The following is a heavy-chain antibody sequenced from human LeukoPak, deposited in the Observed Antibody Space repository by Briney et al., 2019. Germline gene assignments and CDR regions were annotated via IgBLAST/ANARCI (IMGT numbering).Heavy chain of an antibody. D-gene: IGHD2-2*01. J-gene: IGHJ5*02. CDR2: ISAYNGNT. V-gene: IGHV1-18*01. Sequence: ASVKVSCTASGYTFSSYGISWVRQAPGQGREWMGWISAYNGNTDYAQKLQGRVTITADESTSTAYMELSSLRSEDTAVNYCARVVTPRYCTTTSCYWKAWFDPWGQGTLVTVSS. CDR1: GYTFSSYG. CDR3: ARVVTPRYCTTTSCYWKAWFDP.